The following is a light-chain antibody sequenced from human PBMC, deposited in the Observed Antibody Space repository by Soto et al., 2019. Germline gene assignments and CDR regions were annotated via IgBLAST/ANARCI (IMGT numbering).Light chain of an antibody. CDR2: SAS. CDR1: QGIGRY. CDR3: QQLNSYPIT. Sequence: IQLTQSPSSLSASVGDRVTITCRASQGIGRYLAWYQQKPGKAPKLLIYSASTLQSGVPSGFTGSGSGKDFTLTISSLQPEDFATYYCQQLNSYPITFGQGTRLEIK. V-gene: IGKV1-9*01. J-gene: IGKJ5*01.